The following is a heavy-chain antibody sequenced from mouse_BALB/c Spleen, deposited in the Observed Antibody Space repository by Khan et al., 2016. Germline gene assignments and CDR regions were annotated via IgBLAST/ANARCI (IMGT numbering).Heavy chain of an antibody. D-gene: IGHD1-1*01. CDR1: GFDFSRYW. CDR2: INPDSYTI. V-gene: IGHV4-1*02. Sequence: EVKLLESGGGLVHPGGSLKLSCAASGFDFSRYWMSWVRQAPGKGLEWIGEINPDSYTINYTPSLKDKFIISRDNAKNTLYLQMSKVRSEDTALYYCARAGDYGYLAYWGQVTLVTVSA. CDR3: ARAGDYGYLAY. J-gene: IGHJ3*01.